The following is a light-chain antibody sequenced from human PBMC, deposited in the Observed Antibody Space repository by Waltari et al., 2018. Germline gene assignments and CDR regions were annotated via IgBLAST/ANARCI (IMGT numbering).Light chain of an antibody. CDR1: DLGSKS. V-gene: IGLV3-21*04. CDR2: YDG. CDR3: QVWDTASNHVV. Sequence: SYVMTQAPAVSVAPGETARLTCGGHDLGSKSVHWYQQKPAQAPVLVIYYDGGRPSGIPGRFAATNSGNTATLTIARVEAADEADFYCQVWDTASNHVVFGGGTKLTVL. J-gene: IGLJ2*01.